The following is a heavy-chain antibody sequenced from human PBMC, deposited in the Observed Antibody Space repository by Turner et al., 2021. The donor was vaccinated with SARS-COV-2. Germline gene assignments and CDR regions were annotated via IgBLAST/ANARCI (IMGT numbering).Heavy chain of an antibody. J-gene: IGHJ5*02. CDR2: ISGSGGST. CDR1: GFTFSSYD. D-gene: IGHD3-22*01. V-gene: IGHV3-23*01. CDR3: AKDQFLRYYDSSGCLNWFDP. Sequence: EGQLLETGGGFVQPGGSLRLSCAVFGFTFSSYDMSCVRQAPGERMGWVSAISGSGGSTYYADCVKGRFTISRDNSKNTLYLQMNSLRAEDTAVYYCAKDQFLRYYDSSGCLNWFDPWGQGTLVTVSS.